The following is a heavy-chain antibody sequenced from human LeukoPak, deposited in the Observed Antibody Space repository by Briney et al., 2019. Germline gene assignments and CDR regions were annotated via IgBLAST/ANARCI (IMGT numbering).Heavy chain of an antibody. V-gene: IGHV4-39*01. Sequence: SGTLSLTCTVSGGSISSSSYYWGWIRQPPGKGLERIGTIYYSGSTYYNPSLKSRVTISVDTSKNQFSLKLSSVTAADTAVYYCARQGPTVVTFFDYWGQGTLVTVSS. J-gene: IGHJ4*02. CDR1: GGSISSSSYY. CDR3: ARQGPTVVTFFDY. CDR2: IYYSGST. D-gene: IGHD4-23*01.